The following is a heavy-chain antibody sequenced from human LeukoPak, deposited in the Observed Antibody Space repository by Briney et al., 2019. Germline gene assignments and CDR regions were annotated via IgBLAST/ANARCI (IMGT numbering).Heavy chain of an antibody. CDR1: GGSFSGYY. CDR2: INHSGST. V-gene: IGHV4-34*01. D-gene: IGHD3-10*01. CDR3: ARGKGVWFGELSKPYYFDY. J-gene: IGHJ4*02. Sequence: PSETLSLTCAVYGGSFSGYYWSWIRQPPGKGLEWIGEINHSGSTNYNPSLKSRVTISVDTSKNQFSLKLSSVTAADTAVYYCARGKGVWFGELSKPYYFDYWGQGTLDTVSS.